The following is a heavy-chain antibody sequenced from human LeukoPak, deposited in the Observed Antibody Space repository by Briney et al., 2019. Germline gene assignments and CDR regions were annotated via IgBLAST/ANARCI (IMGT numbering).Heavy chain of an antibody. D-gene: IGHD5-18*01. CDR2: INENGNVK. V-gene: IGHV3-7*01. CDR3: ARDSGYNAFDI. CDR1: GFTFSNYW. J-gene: IGHJ3*02. Sequence: GGSLRLSCAASGFTFSNYWMSWVRLAPGKELEWVGNINENGNVKNYVDSMKGRFTTSRDNARNSVYLQMRSLKADDTAVYYCARDSGYNAFDIWGRGTMVTVSS.